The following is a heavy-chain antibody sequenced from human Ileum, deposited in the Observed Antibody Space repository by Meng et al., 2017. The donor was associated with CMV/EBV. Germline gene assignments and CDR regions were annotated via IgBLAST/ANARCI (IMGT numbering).Heavy chain of an antibody. CDR2: IYSGGST. Sequence: GESLKISCAASGFTVSSNYMSWVRQAPGKGLEWVSVIYSGGSTYYADSVKGRFTISRDNSKNTLYLQMNSLRAEDTAVYYCAREGVGYSYGPYYYYGMDVWGQGNTVTVSS. D-gene: IGHD5-18*01. V-gene: IGHV3-66*02. CDR1: GFTVSSNY. J-gene: IGHJ6*02. CDR3: AREGVGYSYGPYYYYGMDV.